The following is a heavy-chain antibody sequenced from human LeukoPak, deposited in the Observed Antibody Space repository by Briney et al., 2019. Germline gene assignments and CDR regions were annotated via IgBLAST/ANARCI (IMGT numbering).Heavy chain of an antibody. D-gene: IGHD5-18*01. Sequence: PSETLSLTCTVSGGSISSGSYYWSWIRQPAGKGLEWIGRIYTSGSTNYNPSLKSRVTMSVDTSKNQFSLKLSSVTAADTAVYYCARDGYSYGVYFDYWGQGTLVTVSS. CDR1: GGSISSGSYY. J-gene: IGHJ4*02. V-gene: IGHV4-61*02. CDR3: ARDGYSYGVYFDY. CDR2: IYTSGST.